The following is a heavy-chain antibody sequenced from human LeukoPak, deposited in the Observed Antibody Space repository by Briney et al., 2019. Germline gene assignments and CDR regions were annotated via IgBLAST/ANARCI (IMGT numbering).Heavy chain of an antibody. CDR1: GYTFTSYG. J-gene: IGHJ4*02. CDR3: ARDPTKDYYGSGSYYY. CDR2: ISAYNGNT. V-gene: IGHV1-18*01. Sequence: GASVEVSCKASGYTFTSYGISWVRQAPGQGLEWMGWISAYNGNTNCAQKLQGRVTMTTDTSTSTAYMELRSLRSDDTAVYYCARDPTKDYYGSGSYYYWGQGTLVTVSS. D-gene: IGHD3-10*01.